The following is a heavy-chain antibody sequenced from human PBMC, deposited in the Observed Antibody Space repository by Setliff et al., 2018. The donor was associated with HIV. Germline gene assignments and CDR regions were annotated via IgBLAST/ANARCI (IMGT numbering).Heavy chain of an antibody. V-gene: IGHV1-18*01. Sequence: ASVKVSCKASGYTFTSYGISWVRQAPGQGLEWMGWISAYNGNTNYAQKLQGRVTMTTDTSTSTAYMELSSLRSEDTAVYYCARAVLLWFGEYKTYYFDYWGQGTLVTVSS. CDR3: ARAVLLWFGEYKTYYFDY. CDR2: ISAYNGNT. J-gene: IGHJ4*02. CDR1: GYTFTSYG. D-gene: IGHD3-10*01.